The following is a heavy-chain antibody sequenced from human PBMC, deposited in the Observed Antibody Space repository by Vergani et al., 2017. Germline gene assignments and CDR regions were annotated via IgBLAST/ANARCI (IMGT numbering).Heavy chain of an antibody. CDR3: ARVGLWVRRLYYLDS. J-gene: IGHJ4*02. Sequence: QVHLQESGPGLVKPPGTLSLTCAVSGGSISSTNWWSWVRQPPGKGLEWIGEIYHGGTTNYNPSLKSRVTMSLDNSKNQFSLNLDSVTAADTAVYYCARVGLWVRRLYYLDSWGQGTLVTVSS. V-gene: IGHV4-4*03. CDR2: IYHGGTT. D-gene: IGHD3-10*01. CDR1: GGSISSTNW.